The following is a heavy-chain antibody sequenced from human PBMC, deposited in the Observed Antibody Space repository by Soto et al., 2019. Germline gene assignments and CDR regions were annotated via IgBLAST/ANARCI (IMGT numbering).Heavy chain of an antibody. D-gene: IGHD6-6*01. Sequence: SETLSLTCTVSGGSISSYYWSWIRQPPGKGLEWIGYIYYSGSTNYNPSLKSRVTISVDTSKNQFSLKLSSVTAADTAVYYCARGYSSSPDYYYYGMDVWGQGTTVTVYS. V-gene: IGHV4-59*01. CDR3: ARGYSSSPDYYYYGMDV. CDR1: GGSISSYY. CDR2: IYYSGST. J-gene: IGHJ6*02.